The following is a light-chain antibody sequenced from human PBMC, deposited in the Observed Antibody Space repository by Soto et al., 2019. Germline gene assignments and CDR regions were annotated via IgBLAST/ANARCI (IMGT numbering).Light chain of an antibody. CDR2: DVT. Sequence: QSALTQPASVSGSPGQSITISCTGTSSDVGGYNYVSWYRHHPGKAPKLIIYDVTNRPSGVSNPFSGSKSGNTASLTISGLQPEEEADYSCSSYTTSNTRQIVFGTGTKVTVL. J-gene: IGLJ1*01. V-gene: IGLV2-14*03. CDR3: SSYTTSNTRQIV. CDR1: SSDVGGYNY.